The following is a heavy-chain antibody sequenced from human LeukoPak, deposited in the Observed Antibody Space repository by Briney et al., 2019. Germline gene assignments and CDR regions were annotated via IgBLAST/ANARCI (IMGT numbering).Heavy chain of an antibody. D-gene: IGHD2-2*01. V-gene: IGHV3-20*04. CDR3: ARGGYCSSTSCYGCDY. Sequence: RPGGSLRLSCAASGFTFDDYGMSWVRQAPGKGLEWVSGINWNGGSTSYADSVKGRFTISRDNAKNSLYLQMNSLRAEDTALYYCARGGYCSSTSCYGCDYWGQGTLVTVSS. CDR2: INWNGGST. CDR1: GFTFDDYG. J-gene: IGHJ4*02.